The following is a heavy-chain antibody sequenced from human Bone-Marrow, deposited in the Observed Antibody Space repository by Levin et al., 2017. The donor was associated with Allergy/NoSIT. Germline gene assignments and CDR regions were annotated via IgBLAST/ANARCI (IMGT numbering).Heavy chain of an antibody. CDR1: GFIFRNFA. D-gene: IGHD5-24*01. J-gene: IGHJ3*02. CDR2: ISFDGIDT. CDR3: ARVRWQQLRNALDM. V-gene: IGHV3-33*05. Sequence: GESLKISCETSGFIFRNFAMQWVRRAPGRGLEWVATISFDGIDTYYEESLKGRFTISRDNSQNTLFLEMTSLRTDDTGIYYCARVRWQQLRNALDMWGQGTLVTVSS.